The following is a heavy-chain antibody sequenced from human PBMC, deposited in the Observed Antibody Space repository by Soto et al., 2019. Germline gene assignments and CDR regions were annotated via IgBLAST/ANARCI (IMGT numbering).Heavy chain of an antibody. V-gene: IGHV1-46*03. CDR1: GYTFTSYA. CDR2: INLSADRT. J-gene: IGHJ4*02. D-gene: IGHD3-22*01. Sequence: GASVKVSCKASGYTFTSYAMHWVRQAPGQRLEWMGIINLSADRTSYAQKFQGRFTVTMDTSTSTVYMELGSLRSEDTAVYYCVRDPSSGYRSFDYWGQGTLVTVSS. CDR3: VRDPSSGYRSFDY.